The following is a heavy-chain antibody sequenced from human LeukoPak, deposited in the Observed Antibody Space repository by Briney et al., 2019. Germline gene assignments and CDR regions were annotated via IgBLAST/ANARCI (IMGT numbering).Heavy chain of an antibody. J-gene: IGHJ4*02. Sequence: ASVKVSCKASGYTFTSYYMHWVRQAPGQGLEWMGIINPSGGSTGYAQKFQGRVTMTRDTSTSTVYMELSSLRSEDTAVYYCARAESPAAPFDYWGQGTLVTVSS. CDR3: ARAESPAAPFDY. CDR2: INPSGGST. V-gene: IGHV1-46*01. D-gene: IGHD2-2*01. CDR1: GYTFTSYY.